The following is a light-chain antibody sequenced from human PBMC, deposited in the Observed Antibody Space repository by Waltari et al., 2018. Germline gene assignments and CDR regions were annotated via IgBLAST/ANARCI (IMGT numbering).Light chain of an antibody. CDR2: QVS. CDR1: QSLLHSGGGTY. CDR3: VQGTHWPYS. Sequence: DVVLTQSPLSLPVTPGQPASISCRSSQSLLHSGGGTYLNWLQQKPGQPPRRLIYQVSNRDSGVPDRFSGSGAGTDFTLKISRVEAEDVGVYYCVQGTHWPYSFGQGTIVEIK. V-gene: IGKV2-30*02. J-gene: IGKJ2*03.